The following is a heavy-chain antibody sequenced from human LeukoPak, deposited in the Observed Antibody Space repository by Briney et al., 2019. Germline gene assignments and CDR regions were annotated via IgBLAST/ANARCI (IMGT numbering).Heavy chain of an antibody. CDR3: AKESGVYSGTWYSDY. CDR2: ISYDGSNK. D-gene: IGHD6-13*01. Sequence: PGGSLRLSCAASGFTFSSYSMNWVRQAPGKGLEWVAVISYDGSNKYYADSVKGRFTISRDNSKNTLYLQINSLRAEDTALYYCAKESGVYSGTWYSDYWGQGTLVTVSS. J-gene: IGHJ4*02. V-gene: IGHV3-30*18. CDR1: GFTFSSYS.